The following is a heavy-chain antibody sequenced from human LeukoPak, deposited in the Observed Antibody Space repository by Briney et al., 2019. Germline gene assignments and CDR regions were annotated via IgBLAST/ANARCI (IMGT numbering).Heavy chain of an antibody. V-gene: IGHV1-2*02. CDR3: ARDRIAVAGPDY. CDR1: GYXFTGYY. Sequence: ASVKVSCKASGYXFTGYYIHWVRQAPGQGLEWMGWINPNSGVTNYAQKFQGRVTMTRDTSITTAYMDLNRLRSDDTAVYYCARDRIAVAGPDYWGQGTLVTVSS. J-gene: IGHJ4*02. CDR2: INPNSGVT. D-gene: IGHD6-19*01.